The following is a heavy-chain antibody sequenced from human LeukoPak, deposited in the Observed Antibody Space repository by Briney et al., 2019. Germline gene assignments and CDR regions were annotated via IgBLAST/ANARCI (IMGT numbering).Heavy chain of an antibody. Sequence: SETLSLTYTVSGGSISSSSYYWGWIRQPPGKGLEWIGSIYYSGSTYYNPSLKSRVTISVDTSKNQFSLKLSSVTAADTAVYYCASQEPFIGVVPWGQGTLVTVSS. CDR1: GGSISSSSYY. CDR3: ASQEPFIGVVP. CDR2: IYYSGST. V-gene: IGHV4-39*01. J-gene: IGHJ5*02. D-gene: IGHD2-21*01.